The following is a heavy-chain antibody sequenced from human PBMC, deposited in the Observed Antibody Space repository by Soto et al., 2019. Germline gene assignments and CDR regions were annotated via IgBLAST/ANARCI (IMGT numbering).Heavy chain of an antibody. Sequence: QVQLVESGGGVVQPGRSLRLSCAASGFTFSSYGMHWVRQAPGKGLEWVAVISYDGSNKYYADSVKGRFTISRDNSKNTLYLQMNSLRAEDTAVYYCAKAGKRGLGVDYWGQGTLVTVSS. CDR2: ISYDGSNK. CDR1: GFTFSSYG. J-gene: IGHJ4*02. D-gene: IGHD3-16*01. V-gene: IGHV3-30*18. CDR3: AKAGKRGLGVDY.